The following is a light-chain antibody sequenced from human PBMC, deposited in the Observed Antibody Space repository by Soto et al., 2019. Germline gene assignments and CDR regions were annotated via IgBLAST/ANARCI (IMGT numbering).Light chain of an antibody. CDR1: QSISSW. CDR2: GAS. J-gene: IGKJ5*01. CDR3: QQANSFPIS. V-gene: IGKV1-12*01. Sequence: DIQMTQSPSTLSASVGDRVTITCRASQSISSWLAWYQQKPGKAPKLLIYGASSLQSGVPSRFSGSGSGTDFTLTISNPQPEDFATYYCQQANSFPISFGQGTRLEIK.